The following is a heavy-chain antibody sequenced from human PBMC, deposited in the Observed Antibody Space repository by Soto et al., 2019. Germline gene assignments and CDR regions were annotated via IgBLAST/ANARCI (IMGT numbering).Heavy chain of an antibody. Sequence: ASVKVSCKVSGYTLAELSMHWVRQAPGKGLEWMGGFDPEDGETIYAQKFQGRVTMTEDTSTDTAYMELSSLRSEDTAVYYCATSRGSYLSASMWGQGTLVTVSS. CDR1: GYTLAELS. CDR2: FDPEDGET. J-gene: IGHJ4*02. D-gene: IGHD1-26*01. V-gene: IGHV1-24*01. CDR3: ATSRGSYLSASM.